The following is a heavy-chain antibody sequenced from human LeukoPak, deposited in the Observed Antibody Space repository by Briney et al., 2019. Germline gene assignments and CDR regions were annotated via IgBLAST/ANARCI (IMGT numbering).Heavy chain of an antibody. CDR2: IYYSGST. D-gene: IGHD3-22*01. V-gene: IGHV4-39*01. CDR1: GGSISSSSYY. Sequence: SETLSLTCTVSGGSISSSSYYWVWIRQPPGKGLEWIGSIYYSGSTYYNPSLKSRVTISVDTSKNQFSLKLSSVTAADTAVYYCARLQRITMIVVDPWGQGTLVTVSS. CDR3: ARLQRITMIVVDP. J-gene: IGHJ5*02.